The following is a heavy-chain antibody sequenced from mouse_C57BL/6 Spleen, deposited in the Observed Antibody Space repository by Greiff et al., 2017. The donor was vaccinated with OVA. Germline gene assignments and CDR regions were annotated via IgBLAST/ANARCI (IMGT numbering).Heavy chain of an antibody. Sequence: EVQGVESGGGLVQPGGSLSLSCAASGFTFTDYYMSWVRQPPGKALEWLGFIRNKANGYTTEYSASVKGRFTISRDNSQSILYLQMNARRAEDSATYYCARLRRYYFDYWGQGTTLTVSS. J-gene: IGHJ2*01. CDR3: ARLRRYYFDY. D-gene: IGHD1-1*01. CDR1: GFTFTDYY. CDR2: IRNKANGYTT. V-gene: IGHV7-3*01.